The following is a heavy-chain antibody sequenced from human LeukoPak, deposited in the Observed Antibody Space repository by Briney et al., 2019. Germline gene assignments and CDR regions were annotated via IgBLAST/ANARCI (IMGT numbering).Heavy chain of an antibody. CDR1: GLILFDSA. Sequence: GGSLRLSCTASGLILFDSAMTWVRQAPGKGLEWVSAISSSGGDTIYTDSVKGRFTISRDNSKNTLYLQMNSLRAEDTAIYYCAKGGNSAPLDYWGQGTLVTVSS. J-gene: IGHJ4*02. D-gene: IGHD1-7*01. CDR2: ISSSGGDT. CDR3: AKGGNSAPLDY. V-gene: IGHV3-23*01.